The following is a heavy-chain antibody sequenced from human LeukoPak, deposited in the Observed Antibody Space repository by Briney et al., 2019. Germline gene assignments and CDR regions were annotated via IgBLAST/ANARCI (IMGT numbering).Heavy chain of an antibody. CDR1: GYTFTSYA. D-gene: IGHD2-15*01. CDR2: INAGNGNT. J-gene: IGHJ4*02. Sequence: GASVKVSCKASGYTFTSYAMHWVRQAPGQRLEWMGWINAGNGNTKYSQKLQGRVTMTTDTSTSTAYMELRSLRSDDTAVYYCARKLGYCSGGSCYLCDYWGQGTLVTVSS. CDR3: ARKLGYCSGGSCYLCDY. V-gene: IGHV1-3*01.